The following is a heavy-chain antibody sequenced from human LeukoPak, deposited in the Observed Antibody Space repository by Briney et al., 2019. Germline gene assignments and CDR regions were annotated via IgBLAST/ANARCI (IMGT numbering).Heavy chain of an antibody. CDR3: ARDTSRNDLDY. CDR1: GFTFSSYW. CDR2: INQDGSAE. V-gene: IGHV3-7*04. J-gene: IGHJ4*02. Sequence: GGSLRLSCAASGFTFSSYWMNWVRQAPGKGLEWVANINQDGSAEYYEDSVRGRFTISRDNAKNSLYLQMNSLTTEDTALYYCARDTSRNDLDYWGQGTLVTVSS. D-gene: IGHD1-1*01.